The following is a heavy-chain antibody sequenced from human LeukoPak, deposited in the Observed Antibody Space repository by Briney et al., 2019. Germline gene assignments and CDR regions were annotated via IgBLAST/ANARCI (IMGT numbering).Heavy chain of an antibody. CDR1: GGSINNYY. CDR2: IYYNGHT. CDR3: ARGDGYNDAVDY. Sequence: SETLSLTCTVSGGSINNYYGSWIRQPPGKGLEWIGYIYYNGHTNYNPSLKSRVALSVDTSKNQFSLKLTSVTAADTAVYFCARGDGYNDAVDYWGEGTLVTVSS. V-gene: IGHV4-59*01. D-gene: IGHD5-24*01. J-gene: IGHJ4*02.